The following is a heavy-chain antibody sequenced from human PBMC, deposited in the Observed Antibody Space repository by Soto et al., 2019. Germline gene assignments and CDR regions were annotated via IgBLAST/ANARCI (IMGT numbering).Heavy chain of an antibody. Sequence: GGSLRFSCAASGFTFSDYYMSWIRQAPGKGLEWVSYISSSGSTIYYADSVKGRFTISRDNAKNSLYLQMNSLRAEDTAVYYCARYCSSTSCYSAFDYWGQGTLVTVSS. CDR1: GFTFSDYY. D-gene: IGHD2-2*01. CDR3: ARYCSSTSCYSAFDY. CDR2: ISSSGSTI. V-gene: IGHV3-11*01. J-gene: IGHJ4*02.